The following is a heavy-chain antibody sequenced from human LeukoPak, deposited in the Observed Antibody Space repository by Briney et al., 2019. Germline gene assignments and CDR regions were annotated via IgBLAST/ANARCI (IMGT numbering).Heavy chain of an antibody. J-gene: IGHJ4*02. CDR3: ARDLGYSSGHPFDY. CDR1: GFTFSTYG. V-gene: IGHV3-33*01. Sequence: GGSLRLSCAASGFTFSTYGMHWVRQAPGKGLEWVALIWYDGSNKYYADSVKGRFTISRDNSKNTLYLQMNSLRAEDTALYYCARDLGYSSGHPFDYWGQGTLVTVSS. D-gene: IGHD6-19*01. CDR2: IWYDGSNK.